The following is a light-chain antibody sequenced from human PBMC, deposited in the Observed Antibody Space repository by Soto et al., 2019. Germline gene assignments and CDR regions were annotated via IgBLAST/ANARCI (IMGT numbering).Light chain of an antibody. V-gene: IGLV4-69*01. CDR1: SGHSIYA. CDR2: FNSDGSH. Sequence: QPVLTQSPSASASLGASVKLTCTLSSGHSIYAIAWHQQQPEKGPRYLMKFNSDGSHSKGDGIPDRFSGSSSGAERYLTISSLQSEDEADYYCQTWGTGVIFGGGTKLTVL. CDR3: QTWGTGVI. J-gene: IGLJ2*01.